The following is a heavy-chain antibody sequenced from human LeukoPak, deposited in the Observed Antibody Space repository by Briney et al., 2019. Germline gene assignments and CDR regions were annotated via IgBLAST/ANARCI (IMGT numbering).Heavy chain of an antibody. J-gene: IGHJ6*03. V-gene: IGHV4-4*07. CDR1: GGSISSYY. CDR3: ARVKVAAMQDYYYYYYMDV. CDR2: IYTSGST. Sequence: SSKTLSLTCTVSGGSISSYYWSWIRQPAGKGLEWIVRIYTSGSTNYNPSLKSRVTMSVDTSKNQFSLKLSSVTAADTAVYYGARVKVAAMQDYYYYYYMDVWGKGTTVTVSS. D-gene: IGHD2-2*01.